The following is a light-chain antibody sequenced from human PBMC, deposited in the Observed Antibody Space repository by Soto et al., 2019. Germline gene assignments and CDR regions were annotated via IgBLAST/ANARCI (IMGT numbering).Light chain of an antibody. Sequence: AIQLTQSPSSLSASVGERVTITCRASQGISSALAWYQQKPGKAPKLLIYDASSLESGVPSRFSGSGSGTNFTLTIIILLLEDFSTDYCQQFNSYPLTCGGGTKLDIK. CDR2: DAS. CDR3: QQFNSYPLT. CDR1: QGISSA. J-gene: IGKJ4*01. V-gene: IGKV1-13*02.